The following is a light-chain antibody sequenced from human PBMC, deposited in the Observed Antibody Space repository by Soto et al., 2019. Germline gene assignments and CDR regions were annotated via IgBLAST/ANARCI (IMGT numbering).Light chain of an antibody. CDR1: QNVNSN. V-gene: IGKV3-15*01. J-gene: IGKJ4*01. Sequence: EIVITQSPATLSVSPGERATLSCRASQNVNSNFAWYQQKPGQAPRLLIYDTSTRATGVPARFSGSRSGTEFTLTINSLQSEDFAVYYCQRYNNWPLNCGGGNTVDIK. CDR2: DTS. CDR3: QRYNNWPLN.